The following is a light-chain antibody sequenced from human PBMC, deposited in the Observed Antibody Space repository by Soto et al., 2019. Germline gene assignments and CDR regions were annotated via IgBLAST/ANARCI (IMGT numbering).Light chain of an antibody. CDR1: TGAVTSGNY. CDR2: TTN. J-gene: IGLJ3*02. Sequence: QAVVTQEPSLTVSPGGTVTLTCASSTGAVTSGNYPSWFQQRPGQAPRTLIYTTNSKHYWTPARFSGSLLGDKAALTLSGVQPEDEADYYCLLYYGGAQLVFGGGTKVTVL. V-gene: IGLV7-43*01. CDR3: LLYYGGAQLV.